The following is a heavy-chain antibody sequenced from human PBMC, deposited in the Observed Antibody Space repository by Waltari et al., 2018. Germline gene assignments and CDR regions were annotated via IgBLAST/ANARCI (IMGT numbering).Heavy chain of an antibody. J-gene: IGHJ6*03. D-gene: IGHD2-15*01. CDR2: FERGDGQT. Sequence: QVQVVQSGAEARKPGASVKVSCTVPKYTLSAFSLHCVPQPRGKGLEWIGRFERGDGQTAPTQNFLGRVTMTEDTSTDTAFMELSSLRSEDTAVYFCHLVGRNIVLAGGTPSYYSYMGVWGRGTSVTVSS. CDR3: HLVGRNIVLAGGTPSYYSYMGV. V-gene: IGHV1-24*01. CDR1: KYTLSAFS.